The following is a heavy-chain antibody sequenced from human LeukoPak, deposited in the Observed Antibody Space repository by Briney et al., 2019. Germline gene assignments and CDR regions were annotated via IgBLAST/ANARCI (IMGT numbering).Heavy chain of an antibody. CDR3: ARDREWEERLGWYWFDP. D-gene: IGHD6-19*01. CDR2: IYTSGST. J-gene: IGHJ5*02. CDR1: GGSISSGSYY. Sequence: PSETLSLTCNVSGGSISSGSYYWSWIRQPAGKGLEWIGRIYTSGSTNYNPSLKSRVTISVDTSKNQFSLKLSSVTAADTAVYYCARDREWEERLGWYWFDPWGQGTLVTVSS. V-gene: IGHV4-61*02.